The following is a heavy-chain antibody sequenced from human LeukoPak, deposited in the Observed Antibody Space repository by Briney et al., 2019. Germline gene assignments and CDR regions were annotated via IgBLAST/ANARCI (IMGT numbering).Heavy chain of an antibody. CDR3: ARDRVCGCDCHGFEI. CDR1: VGTFSSYA. V-gene: IGHV1-69*01. J-gene: IGHJ3*02. D-gene: IGHD2-21*02. CDR2: IIPIFGTA. Sequence: SVKVSCKASVGTFSSYAISWVGPAPGQGLEWMGGIIPIFGTANYAQKFQGRVTITADESTSTAYMELSSLRSEDTAVYYCARDRVCGCDCHGFEIWGQGTMVTVSS.